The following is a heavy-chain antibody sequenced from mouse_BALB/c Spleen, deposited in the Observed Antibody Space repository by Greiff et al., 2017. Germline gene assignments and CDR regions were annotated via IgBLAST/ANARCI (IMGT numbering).Heavy chain of an antibody. Sequence: EVQVVESGGGLVKPGGSLKLSCAASGFTFSSYAMSWVRQTPEKRLEWVASISSGGSTYYPDSVKGRFTISRDNARNILYLQMSSLRSEDTAMYYCARGGPLFDYWGQGTTLTVSS. J-gene: IGHJ2*01. CDR2: ISSGGST. CDR3: ARGGPLFDY. V-gene: IGHV5-6-5*01. CDR1: GFTFSSYA.